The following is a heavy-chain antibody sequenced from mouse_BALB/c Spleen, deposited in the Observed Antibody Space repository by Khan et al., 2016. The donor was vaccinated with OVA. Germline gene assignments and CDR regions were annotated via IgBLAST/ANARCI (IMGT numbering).Heavy chain of an antibody. Sequence: QVQLQQPGAELVRPGVSVKISCKGSGYTFTDFTMHWVKQSHAKSLEWIGVINTYYGDVTYNQKFKGKATMTVDKSSSTVYMELARLTSEDSAIYCGKRGGGGSRFAYWGQGTLVTVSA. D-gene: IGHD1-1*02. CDR3: KRGGGGSRFAY. V-gene: IGHV1S137*01. J-gene: IGHJ3*01. CDR1: GYTFTDFT. CDR2: INTYYGDV.